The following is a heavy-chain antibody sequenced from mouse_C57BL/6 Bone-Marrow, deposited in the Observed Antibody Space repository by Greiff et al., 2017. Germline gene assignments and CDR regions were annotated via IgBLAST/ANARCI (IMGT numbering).Heavy chain of an antibody. CDR1: GYTFTDYE. D-gene: IGHD1-1*01. CDR3: TNYYGSSYRESRDY. V-gene: IGHV1-15*01. Sequence: VQLVESGAELVRPGASVTLSCKASGYTFTDYEMHWVKQTPVHGLEWIGAIDPETGGTAYNQKFKGKAILTADKSSSTAYMELRSLTSEDSAVYYWTNYYGSSYRESRDYWGQGTTLTVSS. J-gene: IGHJ2*01. CDR2: IDPETGGT.